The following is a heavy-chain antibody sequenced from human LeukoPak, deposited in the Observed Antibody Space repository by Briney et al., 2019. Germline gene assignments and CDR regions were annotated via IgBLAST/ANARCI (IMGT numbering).Heavy chain of an antibody. CDR1: GDSVTGYF. CDR3: VIGVGWQPDY. J-gene: IGHJ4*02. CDR2: IYKIGTT. D-gene: IGHD2-15*01. Sequence: SETLSLTCTVFGDSVTGYFLNWVRQPPGKGLEWIGLIYKIGTTNYNPSLKSRLTISADTSKNQFSLQLRSVTAADTAVYYCVIGVGWQPDYWGQGALVTVSS. V-gene: IGHV4-59*02.